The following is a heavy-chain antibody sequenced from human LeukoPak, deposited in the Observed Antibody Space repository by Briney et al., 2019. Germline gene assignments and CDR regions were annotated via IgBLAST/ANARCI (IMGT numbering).Heavy chain of an antibody. V-gene: IGHV3-64D*06. D-gene: IGHD2-15*01. CDR2: ITNDGGST. J-gene: IGHJ4*02. CDR3: ATVRGSDGNFYIDY. CDR1: GFTLSYYA. Sequence: GGSLRLSCSASGFTLSYYAMHWVRQAPGKGLEYVSSITNDGGSTYYTDFVKGRFTISRDNSKNTLFLQMTSLRAEDTAVYYCATVRGSDGNFYIDYWGQGTLVTVSS.